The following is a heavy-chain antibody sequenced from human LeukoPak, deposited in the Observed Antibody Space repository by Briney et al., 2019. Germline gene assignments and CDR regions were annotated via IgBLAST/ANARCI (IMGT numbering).Heavy chain of an antibody. D-gene: IGHD6-6*01. V-gene: IGHV4-34*01. CDR3: ARGRIAARPTY. CDR1: GGSFSGYY. CDR2: INHSGST. Sequence: SETLSLTCAVYGGSFSGYYWSWIRQPPGKGLEWIGEINHSGSTNYNPSLKSRVTISVDTSKSQFSLKLSSVTAADTAVYYCARGRIAARPTYWGQGTLVTVSS. J-gene: IGHJ4*02.